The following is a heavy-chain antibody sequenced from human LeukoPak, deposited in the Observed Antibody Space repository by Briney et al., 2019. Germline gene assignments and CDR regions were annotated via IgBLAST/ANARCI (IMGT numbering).Heavy chain of an antibody. D-gene: IGHD1-26*01. CDR2: IYYSGST. J-gene: IGHJ4*02. V-gene: IGHV4-39*07. Sequence: SETLSLTCTVSGGSISSSSYYWGWIRQPPGKGLEWIGSIYYSGSTYYNPSLKSRVTISVDTSKNQFSLKLSSVTAADTAVYYCARDGGSYYGWDYWGQGTLVAVSS. CDR1: GGSISSSSYY. CDR3: ARDGGSYYGWDY.